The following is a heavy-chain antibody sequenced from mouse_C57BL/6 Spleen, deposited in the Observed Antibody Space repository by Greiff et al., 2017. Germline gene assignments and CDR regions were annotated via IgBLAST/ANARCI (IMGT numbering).Heavy chain of an antibody. CDR1: GYTFTSYW. D-gene: IGHD1-3*01. Sequence: QVQLQQPGAELVKPGASVKLSCKASGYTFTSYWMHWVKQRPGRGLEWIGRIDPNSGGTKYNEKFKSKATLTVDKPSSTADMQLSSLTSDDAAVYYCGGGGYGSSFYFDYWGQGTTLTVSS. CDR2: IDPNSGGT. CDR3: GGGGYGSSFYFDY. V-gene: IGHV1-72*01. J-gene: IGHJ2*01.